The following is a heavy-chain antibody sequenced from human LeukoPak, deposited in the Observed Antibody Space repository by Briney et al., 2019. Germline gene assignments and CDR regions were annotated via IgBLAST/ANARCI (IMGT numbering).Heavy chain of an antibody. CDR3: ATDGGFGEFDY. V-gene: IGHV1-69*04. J-gene: IGHJ4*02. Sequence: ASVKVSCKASGGTFSNYAINWVRQAPGQGLEWMGRSIPILDMANYAQKFQARVTITADKSTSTAYMELSSLRSEDTAVYYCATDGGFGEFDYWGQGTLVTVSS. CDR1: GGTFSNYA. CDR2: SIPILDMA. D-gene: IGHD3-16*01.